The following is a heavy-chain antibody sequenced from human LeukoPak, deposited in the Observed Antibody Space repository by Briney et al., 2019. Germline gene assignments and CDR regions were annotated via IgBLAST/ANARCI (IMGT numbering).Heavy chain of an antibody. CDR2: IRSKAYGETT. CDR1: GFTFGEYA. CDR3: AREGGLYYSDWRAGYY. D-gene: IGHD4-11*01. V-gene: IGHV3-49*04. J-gene: IGHJ4*02. Sequence: GGSLRLSCTSSGFTFGEYALSWVRQAPGRGLGWVGFIRSKAYGETTEYAASVRGRFTISRDESKNIAYLHMNSLRTEDTAVYYCAREGGLYYSDWRAGYYWGQGTLVTVSS.